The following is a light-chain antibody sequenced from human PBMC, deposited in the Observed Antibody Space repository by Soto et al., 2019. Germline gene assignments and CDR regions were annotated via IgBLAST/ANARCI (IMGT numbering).Light chain of an antibody. CDR3: QSYDSSLSGWV. V-gene: IGLV1-40*01. Sequence: QSVLTQPPSVSGAPGQRVTISCTGSSSNIGAGHDVNWYQQLPGTAPKLLIYSNSNRPSGVPDRFSGSKSGTSASLAITGLQAEDEADYYCQSYDSSLSGWVFGGGTKLTVL. J-gene: IGLJ3*02. CDR1: SSNIGAGHD. CDR2: SNS.